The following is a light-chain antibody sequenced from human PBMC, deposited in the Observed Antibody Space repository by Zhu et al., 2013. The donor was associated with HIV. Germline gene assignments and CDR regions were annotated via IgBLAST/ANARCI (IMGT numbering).Light chain of an antibody. V-gene: IGKV1-5*01. CDR2: DAF. J-gene: IGKJ3*01. CDR3: HQPYTYPFT. Sequence: DIQMTQSPSTLSASVGDRVTITCRTSQSISYSLAWYQQKPGQAPKVLIFDAFTLETGVARRFSGSGSGTEFTLTISGLQPEDFATYYCHQPYTYPFTFGPGTKVDIK. CDR1: QSISYS.